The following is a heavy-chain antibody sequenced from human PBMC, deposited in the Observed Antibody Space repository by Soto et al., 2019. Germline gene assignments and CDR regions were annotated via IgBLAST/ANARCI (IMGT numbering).Heavy chain of an antibody. V-gene: IGHV3-11*01. CDR3: ATVFRSSNFKY. CDR1: GLSFSDYY. CDR2: ITSSSSTI. Sequence: QVELVESGGGLVKPGGSLRLSCAASGLSFSDYYMSWIRQAPGKGLEWIAYITSSSSTIYYADSVKGRFTISRNDAKNSLYLQLDSLRAEDTAVYYCATVFRSSNFKYWGQGTLITVSS. D-gene: IGHD3-10*02. J-gene: IGHJ4*02.